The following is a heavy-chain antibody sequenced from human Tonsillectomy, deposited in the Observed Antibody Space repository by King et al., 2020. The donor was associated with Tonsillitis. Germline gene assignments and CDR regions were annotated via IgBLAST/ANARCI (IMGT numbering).Heavy chain of an antibody. CDR3: AKPGRAGSSDYFGY. CDR2: IYSGGSA. Sequence: VQLVESGGGLVQPGGSLRLSCAASGFTVSTYHMTWVRQTPGKGLEWVSVIYSGGSAYYTDSVKGRFTISRDNSKNTLYLQMNSLRVEDTAMYYCAKPGRAGSSDYFGYWGQGTLVTVSS. D-gene: IGHD5-24*01. CDR1: GFTVSTYH. V-gene: IGHV3-66*04. J-gene: IGHJ4*02.